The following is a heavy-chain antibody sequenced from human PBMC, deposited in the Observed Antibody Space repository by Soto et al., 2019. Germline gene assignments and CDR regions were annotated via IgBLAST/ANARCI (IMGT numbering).Heavy chain of an antibody. CDR2: IYYSGST. V-gene: IGHV4-39*01. CDR1: GGSISSSSYY. D-gene: IGHD3-10*01. Sequence: QLQLQESGPGLVKPSETLSLTCTVSGGSISSSSYYWGWIRQPPGKGLEWIGSIYYSGSTYYNPSLKSRVTISVDTSKNQVSLKLSSVTAADTAVYYCARRYYGSGSYYPTDYWGQGTLVTVSS. J-gene: IGHJ4*02. CDR3: ARRYYGSGSYYPTDY.